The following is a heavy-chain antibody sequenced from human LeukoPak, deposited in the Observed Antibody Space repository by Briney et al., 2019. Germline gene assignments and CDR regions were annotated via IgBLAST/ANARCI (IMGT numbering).Heavy chain of an antibody. CDR3: AGDVRPDY. CDR2: ISYDGSNK. CDR1: GFTFSTYG. D-gene: IGHD6-6*01. Sequence: GGSLRLSCAASGFTFSTYGMHWVRQAPGKGLEWVAVISYDGSNKYYADSVKGRFSISRDNAKNSLYLQMNALRAEDTAVYYCAGDVRPDYWGQGTLVTVST. V-gene: IGHV3-30*03. J-gene: IGHJ4*02.